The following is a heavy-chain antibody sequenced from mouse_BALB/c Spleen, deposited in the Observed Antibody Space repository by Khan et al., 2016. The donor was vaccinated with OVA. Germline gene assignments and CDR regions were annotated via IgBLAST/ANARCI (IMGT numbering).Heavy chain of an antibody. Sequence: QIQLVQSRPELKKPGETVKISCKASGYTFTNYGMNWVKQAPGKGLKWMGWINTYTGEPTYTDDFKGRFAFSLETSASTAYLQINNLKDEDMATYCGARGASYWYFDVWGAGTTVTVSS. CDR3: ARGASYWYFDV. CDR2: INTYTGEP. CDR1: GYTFTNYG. J-gene: IGHJ1*01. V-gene: IGHV9-1*02.